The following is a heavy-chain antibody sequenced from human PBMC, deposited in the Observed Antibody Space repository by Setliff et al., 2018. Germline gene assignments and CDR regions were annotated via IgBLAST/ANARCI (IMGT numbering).Heavy chain of an antibody. J-gene: IGHJ2*01. CDR2: ISAYNGNT. V-gene: IGHV1-18*01. CDR3: ARVVGSGGNGGHWYFDL. D-gene: IGHD2-15*01. CDR1: GYTFTSYG. Sequence: ASVKVSCKASGYTFTSYGTSWVRQAPGQGLEWMGWISAYNGNTNYAQKLQGRVTMTTDTSTSTAYMELRSLRSDDTAVYYCARVVGSGGNGGHWYFDLWGRGTLVTVS.